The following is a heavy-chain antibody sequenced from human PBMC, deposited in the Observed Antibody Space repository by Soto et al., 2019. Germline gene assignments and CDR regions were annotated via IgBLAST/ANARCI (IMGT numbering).Heavy chain of an antibody. J-gene: IGHJ4*02. CDR1: GFTFSSYA. Sequence: GALRLSCAASGFTFSSYAMSWVRQAPGKGLEWVSAISGSGGSTYYADSVKGRFTISRDNSKNTLYLQMNSLRAEDTAVYYCAKDVAPSRIAVAGTVDYWGQGTLVTVSS. CDR2: ISGSGGST. CDR3: AKDVAPSRIAVAGTVDY. V-gene: IGHV3-23*01. D-gene: IGHD6-19*01.